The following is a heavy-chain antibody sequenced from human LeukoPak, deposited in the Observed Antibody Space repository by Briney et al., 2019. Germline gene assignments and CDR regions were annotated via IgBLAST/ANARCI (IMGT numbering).Heavy chain of an antibody. CDR2: IYYSGST. CDR1: GGSISSYY. Sequence: SETLSLTCTVSGGSISSYYWSWIRQPPGKGLEWIGYIYYSGSTNYNPSLKSRVTISVDTSKNQFSLKLSSVTAADTAVYYCARHRTYGSGSYGFDYWGQGTLVTVSS. J-gene: IGHJ4*02. CDR3: ARHRTYGSGSYGFDY. D-gene: IGHD3-10*01. V-gene: IGHV4-59*08.